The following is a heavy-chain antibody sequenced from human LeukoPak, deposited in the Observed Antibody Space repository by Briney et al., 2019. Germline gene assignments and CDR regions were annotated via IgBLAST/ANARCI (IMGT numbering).Heavy chain of an antibody. D-gene: IGHD6-13*01. CDR3: ARDQSGQQLVLSAFDI. J-gene: IGHJ3*02. CDR1: GYTFTGYY. Sequence: ASVKVSCKASGYTFTGYYMHWVRQAPGQGLEWMGWINPNSGGTSYAQKFQGRVTMTRDTSISTAYMELSRLRSDDTAVYYCARDQSGQQLVLSAFDIWGQGTMVTVSS. CDR2: INPNSGGT. V-gene: IGHV1-2*02.